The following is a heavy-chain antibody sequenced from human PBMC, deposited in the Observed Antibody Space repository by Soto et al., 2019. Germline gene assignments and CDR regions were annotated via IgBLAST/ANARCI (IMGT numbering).Heavy chain of an antibody. D-gene: IGHD3-16*02. J-gene: IGHJ4*02. CDR1: GFTFDDYT. V-gene: IGHV3-43*01. CDR2: ISWYGGSK. Sequence: GGSLRLSCAASGFTFDDYTMHWVRQAPGKGLEWVSLISWYGGSKYYADSVKGRFTISRDNSKNSLYLQMNSLRTEDTALYYCAKAYYDYVWGSYRSPFDYWGQGTLVTVSS. CDR3: AKAYYDYVWGSYRSPFDY.